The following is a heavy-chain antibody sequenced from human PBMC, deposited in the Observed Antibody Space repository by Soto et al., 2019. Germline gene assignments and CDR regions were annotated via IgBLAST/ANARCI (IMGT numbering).Heavy chain of an antibody. CDR1: GGSISSYY. V-gene: IGHV4-59*12. CDR2: IYDSGST. D-gene: IGHD3-22*01. J-gene: IGHJ6*02. CDR3: AVGYYDTSGPGYGLDV. Sequence: SETLSLTCIVSGGSISSYYWSWIRQPPGKGLEWIGYIYDSGSTNYNPSLKSRVTISVDTSKNHFSLKLSSVTAADTAVYYCAVGYYDTSGPGYGLDVWGQGTTVTVSS.